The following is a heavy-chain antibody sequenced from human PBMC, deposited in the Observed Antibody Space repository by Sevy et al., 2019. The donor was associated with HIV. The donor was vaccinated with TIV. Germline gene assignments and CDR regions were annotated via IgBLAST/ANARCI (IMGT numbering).Heavy chain of an antibody. J-gene: IGHJ4*02. V-gene: IGHV1-24*01. D-gene: IGHD3-22*01. CDR1: GKTLTQLS. Sequence: ASVKVSCKVSGKTLTQLSMHWVRQAPGKGLEWMGSYDPGDDKRIYAQKFQGRVTMTEDTSTDTAYMELRILRSEDTAVYYCATTKDYYESSGSPFDYWGQGTLVTVSS. CDR2: YDPGDDKR. CDR3: ATTKDYYESSGSPFDY.